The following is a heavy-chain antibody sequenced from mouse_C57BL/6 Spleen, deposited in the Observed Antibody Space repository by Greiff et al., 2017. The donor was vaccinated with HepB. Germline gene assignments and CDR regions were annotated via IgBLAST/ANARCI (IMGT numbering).Heavy chain of an antibody. J-gene: IGHJ2*01. CDR2: ISSGSSTI. CDR3: ARDYSNYDLYYFDY. V-gene: IGHV5-17*01. Sequence: EVHLVESGGGLVKPGGSLKLSCAASGFTFSDYGMHWVRQAPEKGLEWVAYISSGSSTIYYADTVKGRFTISRDNAKNTLFLQMTSLRSEDTAMYYCARDYSNYDLYYFDYWGQGTTLTVSS. D-gene: IGHD2-5*01. CDR1: GFTFSDYG.